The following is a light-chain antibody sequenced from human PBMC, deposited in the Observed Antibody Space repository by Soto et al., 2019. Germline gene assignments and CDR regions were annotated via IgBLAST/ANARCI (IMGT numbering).Light chain of an antibody. Sequence: DIQMTQSPSSLSASVGDRVTITCRASQTISSSLNWYQQKPGKAPKLLMYAASILQRGVPSRFSGSGSGTDFTLTISSLQPDDFATYYCQQYNSYSWTFGQGTTVDIK. V-gene: IGKV1-39*01. J-gene: IGKJ1*01. CDR2: AAS. CDR1: QTISSS. CDR3: QQYNSYSWT.